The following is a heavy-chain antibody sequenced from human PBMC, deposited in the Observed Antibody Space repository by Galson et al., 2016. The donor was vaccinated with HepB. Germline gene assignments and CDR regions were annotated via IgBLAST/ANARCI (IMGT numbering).Heavy chain of an antibody. CDR3: ARHYEYGDYLDY. CDR1: GGSIDNSNHY. CDR2: IYYSGRT. V-gene: IGHV4-39*01. J-gene: IGHJ4*02. D-gene: IGHD4/OR15-4a*01. Sequence: SETLSLTCTVSGGSIDNSNHYWGWTRQPPGMGLEWIGRIYYSGRTNYRSSLKSRVSISVDTSKNELSLRLTSVTAADTALNYCARHYEYGDYLDYWGQGTLVTVSS.